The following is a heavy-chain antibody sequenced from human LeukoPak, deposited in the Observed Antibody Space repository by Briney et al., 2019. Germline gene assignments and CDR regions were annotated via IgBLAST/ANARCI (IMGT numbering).Heavy chain of an antibody. CDR3: ATSMPGYSNPFDP. Sequence: GASVTVSYTASGYTFTVYYMHLVRQAPGQGLEWMGLINPNSGGTNYAQKFQGRVTMTRDTSISTAYMELSRLRSVDTAVYYCATSMPGYSNPFDPWGQGTLVTVSS. D-gene: IGHD4-11*01. J-gene: IGHJ5*02. CDR1: GYTFTVYY. V-gene: IGHV1-2*02. CDR2: INPNSGGT.